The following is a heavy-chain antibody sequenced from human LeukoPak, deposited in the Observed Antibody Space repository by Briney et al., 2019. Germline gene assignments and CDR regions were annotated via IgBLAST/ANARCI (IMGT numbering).Heavy chain of an antibody. CDR2: IIPILGAA. CDR3: ARVHLGSSWSFDY. Sequence: GASVRVSFKASVGTFSSYAISWVRQAPGQGREWMGRIIPILGAANHAQKFQGRVTITTDESTSTAYMELSSLRSEDTAVYYCARVHLGSSWSFDYWGQGTLVTVSS. V-gene: IGHV1-69*11. D-gene: IGHD6-13*01. J-gene: IGHJ4*02. CDR1: VGTFSSYA.